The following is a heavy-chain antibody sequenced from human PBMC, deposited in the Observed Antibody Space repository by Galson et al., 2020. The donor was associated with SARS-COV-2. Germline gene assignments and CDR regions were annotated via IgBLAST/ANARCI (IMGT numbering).Heavy chain of an antibody. V-gene: IGHV4-38-2*01. J-gene: IGHJ5*02. CDR2: IYHSGST. D-gene: IGHD6-13*01. Sequence: SQTLSLTCAVSGYSISSGYYWGWIRQPPGKGLEWIGSIYHSGSTYYNPSLKSRVTISVDTSKNQFSLKLSSVTAADTAVYYCARVGIAAAGRLGWFDPWGQGTLVTVSS. CDR3: ARVGIAAAGRLGWFDP. CDR1: GYSISSGYY.